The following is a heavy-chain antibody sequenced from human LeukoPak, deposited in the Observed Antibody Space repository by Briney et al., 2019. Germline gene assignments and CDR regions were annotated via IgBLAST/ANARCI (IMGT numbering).Heavy chain of an antibody. J-gene: IGHJ4*01. V-gene: IGHV3-7*01. D-gene: IGHD6-19*01. CDR2: IKEDGSEK. CDR3: ASSPDNGWLVTLFFDH. Sequence: GGSLRLSCAGSGFSFSNNWMSWVRQAPGKGLEWVAPIKEDGSEKDYVDSVRGRFTISRDNAQNSLFLQMKRLRPDDTAVYYCASSPDNGWLVTLFFDHWGRGTLVNVFS. CDR1: GFSFSNNW.